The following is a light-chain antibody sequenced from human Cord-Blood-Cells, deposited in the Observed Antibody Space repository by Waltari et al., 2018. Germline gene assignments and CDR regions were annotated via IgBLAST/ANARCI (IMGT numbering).Light chain of an antibody. J-gene: IGLJ3*02. Sequence: NFMLTQPHSVSESPGKTVTISCTRSSGSIASNYVQWYQQRPGSSPTTVIYEAHQRPSGVPDRFSGSIDSSSNSASLTISGLKTEDEADYYCQSYDSSNRWVFGGGTKLTVL. V-gene: IGLV6-57*01. CDR1: SGSIASNY. CDR2: EAH. CDR3: QSYDSSNRWV.